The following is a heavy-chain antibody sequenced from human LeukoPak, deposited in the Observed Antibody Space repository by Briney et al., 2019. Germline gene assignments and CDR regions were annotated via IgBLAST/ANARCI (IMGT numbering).Heavy chain of an antibody. CDR1: GFTFSSYG. D-gene: IGHD1-26*01. CDR2: ISYDGSNK. Sequence: GGSLRLSCAASGFTFSSYGMHWVSQAPGKGLEWVAVISYDGSNKYYADSVKGRFTTSRDNSKNTLYLQMNSLRAEDTAVYYCAKEWAGAMYAFDIWGQGTMVTVSS. J-gene: IGHJ3*02. V-gene: IGHV3-30*18. CDR3: AKEWAGAMYAFDI.